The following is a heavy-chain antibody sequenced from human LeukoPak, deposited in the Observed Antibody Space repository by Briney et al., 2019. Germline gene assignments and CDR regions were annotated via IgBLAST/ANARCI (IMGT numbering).Heavy chain of an antibody. V-gene: IGHV1-2*02. CDR3: ARDESVAGDY. CDR2: INPNSGGT. CDR1: GYTFTGYY. D-gene: IGHD6-19*01. J-gene: IGHJ4*02. Sequence: GASVKVSCKASGYTFTGYYMHWVRQAPGQGLEWMGWINPNSGGTNYAQKFQGRVTMTRNTSISTAYMELSSLRSEDTAVYYCARDESVAGDYWGQGTLVTVSS.